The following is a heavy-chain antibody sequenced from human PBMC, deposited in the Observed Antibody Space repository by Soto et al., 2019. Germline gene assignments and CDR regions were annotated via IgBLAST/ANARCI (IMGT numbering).Heavy chain of an antibody. V-gene: IGHV4-4*07. Sequence: QVQLQESGPGLVKPSETLSLTCAVSGGSISSYYWNWIRKPPGKGWEWIGRIYPSGSTNYNPSLKSRVTMSVDTSKNQISLKLSSVTAADTAVYYCASGAGYSSGSQGDYWGQGTLVTVSS. CDR1: GGSISSYY. CDR3: ASGAGYSSGSQGDY. J-gene: IGHJ4*02. CDR2: IYPSGST. D-gene: IGHD2-15*01.